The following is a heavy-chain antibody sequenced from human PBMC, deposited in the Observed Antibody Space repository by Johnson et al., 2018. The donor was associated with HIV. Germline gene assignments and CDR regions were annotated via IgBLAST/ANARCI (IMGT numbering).Heavy chain of an antibody. Sequence: VQLVESGGGLVQPGGSLRLSCAASGFAVSSNYMSWVRQAPGQGLEWVSVTYSGGSTYYADSVKGRFTISRDNSKNTLYLQVNSLRAEDTAVYYCARTPTLTRTFDIWGQGTMVTVSA. CDR3: ARTPTLTRTFDI. CDR2: TYSGGST. V-gene: IGHV3-66*01. D-gene: IGHD3-9*01. J-gene: IGHJ3*02. CDR1: GFAVSSNY.